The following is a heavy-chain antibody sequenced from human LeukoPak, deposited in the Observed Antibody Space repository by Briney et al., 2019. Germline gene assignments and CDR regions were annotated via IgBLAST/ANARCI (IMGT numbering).Heavy chain of an antibody. Sequence: SETLSLTCTVSGDSISNNDYYWSWVRQHPGKGPEWIGYIHYSASSYYNPSLKSRVSISVDTSKNQFSLNVNCMTDVDTAIYYCARLYGAGSNYFDFWGQGTLVAVSS. V-gene: IGHV4-31*02. CDR3: ARLYGAGSNYFDF. CDR1: GDSISNNDYY. D-gene: IGHD3-10*01. CDR2: IHYSASS. J-gene: IGHJ4*02.